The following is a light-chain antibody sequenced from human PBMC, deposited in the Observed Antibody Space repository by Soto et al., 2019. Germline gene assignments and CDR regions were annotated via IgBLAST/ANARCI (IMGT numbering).Light chain of an antibody. CDR1: QSVTTN. J-gene: IGKJ2*01. CDR2: GAS. CDR3: QQYNDWPYS. Sequence: EIVMTQSPATLSVSPGERATLSCRASQSVTTNLAWYQQKRGQAPRLLIYGASNRATGLPPWFSGSGSGTEFTLTISSLQFEDFAIYFCQQYNDWPYSFGQGTKLDFK. V-gene: IGKV3-15*01.